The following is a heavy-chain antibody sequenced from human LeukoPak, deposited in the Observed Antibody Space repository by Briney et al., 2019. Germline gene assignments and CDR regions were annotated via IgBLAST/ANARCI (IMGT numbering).Heavy chain of an antibody. Sequence: ASVKVSCKASGGTFSSYTISWVRQAPGQGLEWMGRIIPILGIANYAQKFQGRVTITADKSTSTAYMELSSLRSEDTAVYYCARSQGGTEGENDAFDIWGQGTMVTVSS. D-gene: IGHD1-14*01. CDR1: GGTFSSYT. J-gene: IGHJ3*02. V-gene: IGHV1-69*02. CDR2: IIPILGIA. CDR3: ARSQGGTEGENDAFDI.